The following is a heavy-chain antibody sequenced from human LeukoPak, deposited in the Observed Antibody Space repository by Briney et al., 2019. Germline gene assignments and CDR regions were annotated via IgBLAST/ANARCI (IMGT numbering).Heavy chain of an antibody. CDR2: IHHSGAT. J-gene: IGHJ4*02. Sequence: SETLSLTCDVSGYSITNGYYWGWIRQPPGKGLQWIGSIHHSGATSYNPSLKTRVTTSVDTSKNQFSLRLSSVTAADTAVYFCAVSFGGYDAGFYWGQGTLSPSPQ. CDR1: GYSITNGYY. CDR3: AVSFGGYDAGFY. V-gene: IGHV4-38-2*01. D-gene: IGHD3-3*01.